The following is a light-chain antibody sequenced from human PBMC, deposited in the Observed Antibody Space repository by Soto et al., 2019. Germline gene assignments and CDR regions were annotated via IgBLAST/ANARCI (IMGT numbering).Light chain of an antibody. CDR3: CSYAGSDTDV. J-gene: IGLJ2*01. V-gene: IGLV2-11*01. CDR2: EVT. Sequence: QSALPQPRSESGSPGQSVTISCTGTSSDVGGYNYVSWYQQHPGKAPKLMIYEVTKRPSGVPDRFSGSKSGNTASLTISGLQAEDEADYYCCSYAGSDTDVFGGGTKVTVL. CDR1: SSDVGGYNY.